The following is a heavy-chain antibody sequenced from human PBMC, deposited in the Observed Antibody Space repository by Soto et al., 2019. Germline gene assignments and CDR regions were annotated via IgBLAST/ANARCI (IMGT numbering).Heavy chain of an antibody. Sequence: QVQLVESGGGVVQPGRSLRLSCAASGFTFSSYAMHWVRQAPGKGLEWVAVISYDGSNKYYADSVKGRFTISIDNSKHTLYLQMNSLSAEDTAVDYCASAYDGGYFDYWGQGTLVTVSS. CDR3: ASAYDGGYFDY. D-gene: IGHD3-16*01. CDR1: GFTFSSYA. CDR2: ISYDGSNK. J-gene: IGHJ4*02. V-gene: IGHV3-30-3*01.